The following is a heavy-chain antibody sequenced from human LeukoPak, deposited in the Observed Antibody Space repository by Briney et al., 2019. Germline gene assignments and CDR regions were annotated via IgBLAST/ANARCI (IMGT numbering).Heavy chain of an antibody. CDR1: GFTFSTYA. V-gene: IGHV3-23*01. D-gene: IGHD1-20*01. CDR3: AKAPGGGNWN. Sequence: GGCLRLSCVASGFTFSTYAMTWVRQAPGKGLEWVSVISGSGRSGTNYADSVKGRFTISRDNSKNTLYLQMNSLRVEDTAIYYCAKAPGGGNWNWGQGTLVTVSS. CDR2: ISGSGRSGT. J-gene: IGHJ4*02.